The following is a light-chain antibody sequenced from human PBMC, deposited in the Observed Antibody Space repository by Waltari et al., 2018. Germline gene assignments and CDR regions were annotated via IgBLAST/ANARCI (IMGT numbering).Light chain of an antibody. CDR1: QYIGKY. CDR3: QHAYSIPFT. Sequence: IQMTQSPSSLSPSVGDRITITCRASQYIGKYLNWYQHQPGKAPKLLIYAASTLESGVPSRFSGSGSETDFTLTISNVQPEDFATYYCQHAYSIPFTFGPGTKVHI. J-gene: IGKJ3*01. V-gene: IGKV1-39*01. CDR2: AAS.